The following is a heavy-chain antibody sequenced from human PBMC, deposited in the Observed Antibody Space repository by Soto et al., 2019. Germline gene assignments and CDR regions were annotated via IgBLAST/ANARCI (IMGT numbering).Heavy chain of an antibody. V-gene: IGHV1-69*13. J-gene: IGHJ6*02. D-gene: IGHD4-4*01. CDR1: GGTFTSYA. CDR2: VIPIFGTA. CDR3: ASHYSNYYYRMDV. Sequence: SVKVSCKASGGTFTSYAISWVRQAPGQGLEWMGGVIPIFGTANYAQKFQDRVTITADESTSTAYMELSSLRTEDTAVYYCASHYSNYYYRMDVWGQGTTVTVSS.